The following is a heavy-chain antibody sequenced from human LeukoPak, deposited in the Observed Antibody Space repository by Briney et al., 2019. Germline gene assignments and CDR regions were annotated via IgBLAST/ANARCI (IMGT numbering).Heavy chain of an antibody. CDR3: AKDEDYYGSGSSYFDY. CDR1: GFTFSIYA. D-gene: IGHD3-10*01. V-gene: IGHV3-23*01. Sequence: GGSLRLSCAASGFTFSIYAMSWVRQAPGKGLEWVSAISGSGGSTYYADSVKGRFTISRDNSKNTLYLQMNSLRAEDTAVYYCAKDEDYYGSGSSYFDYWGQGTLVTVSS. CDR2: ISGSGGST. J-gene: IGHJ4*02.